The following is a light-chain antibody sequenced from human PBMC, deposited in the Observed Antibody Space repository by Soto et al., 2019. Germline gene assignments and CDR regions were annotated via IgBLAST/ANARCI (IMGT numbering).Light chain of an antibody. CDR1: QTISSW. V-gene: IGKV1-5*03. J-gene: IGKJ1*01. Sequence: IQTTQSTSTLYGSLRDRVTISCRASQTISSWLAWYQQKPGKAPKLQIYKTSTLKSGVPSRFSGSRSGTEFTLTISSLQPDDFATYFCQHYNSYLEAFGQGTKVVIK. CDR2: KTS. CDR3: QHYNSYLEA.